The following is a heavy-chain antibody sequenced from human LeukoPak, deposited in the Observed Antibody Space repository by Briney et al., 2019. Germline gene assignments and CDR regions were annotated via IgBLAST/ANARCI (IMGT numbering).Heavy chain of an antibody. CDR1: GDSVSSNNTA. J-gene: IGHJ5*02. CDR3: ARGIAVAGTIDA. Sequence: SQTLSVTCAISGDSVSSNNTAWNWIRQSPSRGLEWLGRTFYRSKWYNDYAISVKSRITINPDASKNQFSLQLNSVTPEDTAVYFCARGIAVAGTIDAWGQGTLVIVSS. CDR2: TFYRSKWYN. D-gene: IGHD6-19*01. V-gene: IGHV6-1*01.